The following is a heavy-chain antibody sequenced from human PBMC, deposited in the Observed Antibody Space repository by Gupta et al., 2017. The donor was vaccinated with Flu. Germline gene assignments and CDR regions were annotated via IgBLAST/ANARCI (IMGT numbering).Heavy chain of an antibody. CDR3: ARGYDSSGYYQYYFDY. Sequence: QVQLVQSGAEVKKPGASVQVSCKASGYTFTGYYMPWVRQAPGQGLEWMGWINPNSGGTNYAQKFQGRVTMTRDTSISTAYMELSRLRSDDTAVYYCARGYDSSGYYQYYFDYWGQGTLVTVSS. CDR2: INPNSGGT. J-gene: IGHJ4*02. D-gene: IGHD3-22*01. V-gene: IGHV1-2*02. CDR1: GYTFTGYY.